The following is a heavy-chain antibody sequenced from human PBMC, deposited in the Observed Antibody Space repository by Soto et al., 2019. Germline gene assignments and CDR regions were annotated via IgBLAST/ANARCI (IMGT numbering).Heavy chain of an antibody. D-gene: IGHD7-27*01. Sequence: ASETLSLTCTVSDASISRDSWSWIRQPPNKGLEWIAYISYTGSTNYNPSLESRVTISADTSKNQFSLKLTSVTAADTAVYYCARAIVVPGEYYFDFWGQGILVTVSS. V-gene: IGHV4-59*01. CDR3: ARAIVVPGEYYFDF. CDR1: DASISRDS. J-gene: IGHJ4*02. CDR2: ISYTGST.